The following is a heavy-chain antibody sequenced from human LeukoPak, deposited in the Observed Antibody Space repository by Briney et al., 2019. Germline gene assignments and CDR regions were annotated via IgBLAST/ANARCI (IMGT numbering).Heavy chain of an antibody. J-gene: IGHJ4*02. V-gene: IGHV4-30-4*07. CDR1: GGSISSGGYS. D-gene: IGHD3-10*01. Sequence: PSETLSLTCAVSGGSISSGGYSWSWIRQLPGKGLEWIGYIYYSGSTDYNPSLKSRVAISVDTSKNQFSLDLYFVTAADTAVYYCARLPMVRGVTEYYFDYWGQGSLVTVSS. CDR3: ARLPMVRGVTEYYFDY. CDR2: IYYSGST.